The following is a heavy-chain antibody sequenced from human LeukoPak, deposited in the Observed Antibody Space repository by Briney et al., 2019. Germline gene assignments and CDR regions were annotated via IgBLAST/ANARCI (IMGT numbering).Heavy chain of an antibody. CDR1: GYTFTAHY. D-gene: IGHD6-19*01. J-gene: IGHJ4*02. Sequence: GASVKVSCRASGYTFTAHYIHWVRQAPGQGLEWMGWIDPNSGGTNYAQKFQGRVTMTRDTSISTAYLELSRLTSDDTAVYFCARVSVAGTPDRDYFDYWGQGTLVTVSS. V-gene: IGHV1-2*02. CDR3: ARVSVAGTPDRDYFDY. CDR2: IDPNSGGT.